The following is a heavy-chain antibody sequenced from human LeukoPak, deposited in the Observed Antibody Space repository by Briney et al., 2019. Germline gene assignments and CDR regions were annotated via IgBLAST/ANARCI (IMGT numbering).Heavy chain of an antibody. J-gene: IGHJ4*02. V-gene: IGHV3-48*01. D-gene: IGHD3-3*01. CDR3: ARVGYSDFWSGYYWDY. Sequence: GGSLRLSCAASGFTFSNYWMSWVRQAPGKGLEWVSYISSSGATIYYADSVQGRFIISRDNARNSLYLQMNSLRAEDTAVYYCARVGYSDFWSGYYWDYWGQGTLATVSS. CDR1: GFTFSNYW. CDR2: ISSSGATI.